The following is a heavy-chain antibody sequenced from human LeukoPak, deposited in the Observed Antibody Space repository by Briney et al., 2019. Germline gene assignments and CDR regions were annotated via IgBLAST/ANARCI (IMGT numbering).Heavy chain of an antibody. D-gene: IGHD4-23*01. CDR1: GCTFSSYE. Sequence: GGSLRLSCAAYGCTFSSYEMNWVRQAPGKGLEWVSYINSSGSTIYYPDSVKGRSTISRANTKKSPYLLMNMLTAEDTAVYYGARVTPWVNSDYCYYYMDVWGKGTTVTVSS. CDR3: ARVTPWVNSDYCYYYMDV. CDR2: INSSGSTI. V-gene: IGHV3-48*03. J-gene: IGHJ6*03.